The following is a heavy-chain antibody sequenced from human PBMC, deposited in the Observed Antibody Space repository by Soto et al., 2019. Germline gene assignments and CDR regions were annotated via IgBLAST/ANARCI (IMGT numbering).Heavy chain of an antibody. V-gene: IGHV4-31*03. D-gene: IGHD5-18*01. CDR3: ARSRKAVAARYSYGQKYNWFDP. J-gene: IGHJ5*02. Sequence: PSETLSLTCTVSGGSISSGGYYWSWIRQHPGKGLEWIGYIYYSGSTYYNPSLKSRVTISVDTSKNQFSLKLSSVTAADTAVYYCARSRKAVAARYSYGQKYNWFDPWGQGTLVTVSS. CDR2: IYYSGST. CDR1: GGSISSGGYY.